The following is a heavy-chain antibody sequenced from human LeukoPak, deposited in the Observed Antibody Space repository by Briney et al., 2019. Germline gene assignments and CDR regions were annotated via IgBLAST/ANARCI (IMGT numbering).Heavy chain of an antibody. Sequence: SETLSLTCAVYGGSFSGYYWSWIRRPPGKGLEWIGEINHSGSTNYNPSLKSRVTISVDTSKNQFSLKLSSVTAADTAVYYCASFYYDFWSGYYRRYYYYGMDVWGQGTTVTVSS. J-gene: IGHJ6*02. V-gene: IGHV4-34*01. CDR2: INHSGST. CDR1: GGSFSGYY. D-gene: IGHD3-3*01. CDR3: ASFYYDFWSGYYRRYYYYGMDV.